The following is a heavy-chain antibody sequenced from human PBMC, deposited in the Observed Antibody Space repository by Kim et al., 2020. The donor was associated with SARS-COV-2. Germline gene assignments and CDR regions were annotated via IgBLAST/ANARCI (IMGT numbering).Heavy chain of an antibody. CDR3: CRDLAAGGY. J-gene: IGHJ4*02. D-gene: IGHD3-10*01. CDR1: GFTFSSYW. Sequence: GGSLRLSCTASGFTFSSYWMYWVRQPPGKGLVWVSRINSDGTITNYADSVQGRFTISRDNAKNTLYLQVNSPRVEDTAVYYCCRDLAAGGYWGQGTLVTVSS. V-gene: IGHV3-74*01. CDR2: INSDGTIT.